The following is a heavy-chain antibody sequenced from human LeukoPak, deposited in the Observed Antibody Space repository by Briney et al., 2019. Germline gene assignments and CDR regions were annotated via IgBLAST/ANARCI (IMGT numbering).Heavy chain of an antibody. Sequence: SETLSLTCTVSGNSISTSKSYWGWIRQPPLKGLEWIGSIYFSGNTYYNASLKSRVTISVDTSKNQFSLTLTSVTAADTAVYYCARGKTSGWYYFDYWGQGTLVTVSS. J-gene: IGHJ4*02. CDR1: GNSISTSKSY. D-gene: IGHD6-19*01. CDR2: IYFSGNT. CDR3: ARGKTSGWYYFDY. V-gene: IGHV4-39*01.